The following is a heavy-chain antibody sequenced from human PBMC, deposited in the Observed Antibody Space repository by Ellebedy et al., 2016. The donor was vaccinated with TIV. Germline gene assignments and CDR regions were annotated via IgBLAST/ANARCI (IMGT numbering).Heavy chain of an antibody. J-gene: IGHJ4*02. CDR2: IYYSGST. CDR3: ARDRDYFGSGTYSRTLDY. D-gene: IGHD3-10*01. Sequence: SETLSLTCTVSGGSISSYYWSWIRQPPGKGLEWIGYIYYSGSTNYNPSLKSRVTISVDTSKNQFSLKLSSVTAADTAVYYCARDRDYFGSGTYSRTLDYWGQGTLVTVSS. V-gene: IGHV4-59*01. CDR1: GGSISSYY.